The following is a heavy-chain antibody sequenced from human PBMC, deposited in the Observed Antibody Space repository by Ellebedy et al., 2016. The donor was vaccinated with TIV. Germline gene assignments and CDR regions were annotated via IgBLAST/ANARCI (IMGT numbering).Heavy chain of an antibody. D-gene: IGHD6-13*01. Sequence: GGSLRLSXAASGFTFSDYYMSWIRQAPGKGLEWVSYISSSGSTIYYADSVKGRFTISRDNAKNSLYLQMNSLRAEDTAVYYCAREGSSSWSYHFDYWGQGTLVTVSS. CDR1: GFTFSDYY. V-gene: IGHV3-11*01. CDR2: ISSSGSTI. J-gene: IGHJ4*02. CDR3: AREGSSSWSYHFDY.